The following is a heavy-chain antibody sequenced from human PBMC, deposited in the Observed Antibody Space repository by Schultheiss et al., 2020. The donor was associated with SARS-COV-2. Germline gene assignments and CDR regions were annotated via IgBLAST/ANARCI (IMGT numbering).Heavy chain of an antibody. CDR3: ARDDYHDRSGYFGH. CDR2: IWYDGSNK. CDR1: GFTFSSYG. V-gene: IGHV3-33*08. Sequence: GGSLRLSCAASGFTFSSYGMHWVRQAPGKGLEWVAVIWYDGSNKYYADSVTGRFTVSRDNSKNTLYLQMNSLRAEDTAVYYCARDDYHDRSGYFGHWGQGTLVTVSS. J-gene: IGHJ5*02. D-gene: IGHD3-22*01.